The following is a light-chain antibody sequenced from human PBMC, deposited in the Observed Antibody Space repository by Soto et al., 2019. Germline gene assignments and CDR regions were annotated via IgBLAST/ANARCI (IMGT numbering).Light chain of an antibody. CDR1: SSDVGGYNH. V-gene: IGLV2-14*01. CDR2: EVS. J-gene: IGLJ2*01. CDR3: GSKAGSNKHVV. Sequence: QSALTQPASLSGSPGQSITISCTGTSSDVGGYNHVSWYQQYPGKAPKLLIYEVSNRPSGVSYRFSGSKSGNTASLTVSGLQAEDEADYYCGSKAGSNKHVVFGGGTKLTVL.